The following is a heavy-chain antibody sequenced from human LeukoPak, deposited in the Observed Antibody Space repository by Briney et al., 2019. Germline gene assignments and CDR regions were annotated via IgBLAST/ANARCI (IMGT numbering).Heavy chain of an antibody. D-gene: IGHD2-8*01. CDR3: ARGMVYAILGLAFDI. CDR1: GGTFSSYA. Sequence: SVKVSCRASGGTFSSYAISWVRQAPGQGLEWMGGIIPIFGTANYAQKFQGRVTITADESTSTAYMELSSLRSEDPAVYYCARGMVYAILGLAFDIWGQGTMVTVSS. J-gene: IGHJ3*02. V-gene: IGHV1-69*13. CDR2: IIPIFGTA.